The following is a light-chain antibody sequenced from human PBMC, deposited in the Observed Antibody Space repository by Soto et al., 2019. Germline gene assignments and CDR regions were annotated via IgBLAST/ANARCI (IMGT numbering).Light chain of an antibody. CDR1: QSVSSSY. J-gene: IGKJ2*01. CDR3: QQYGSLPRT. Sequence: EIVLTQSPGTLSLSPGERATLSCRASQSVSSSYLAWYQQKPGQAPRLLIYGGSSRATGIPDRFSGSGSGTDFTLTISRLEPEDFAVYSCQQYGSLPRTFGQGTKLEIK. CDR2: GGS. V-gene: IGKV3-20*01.